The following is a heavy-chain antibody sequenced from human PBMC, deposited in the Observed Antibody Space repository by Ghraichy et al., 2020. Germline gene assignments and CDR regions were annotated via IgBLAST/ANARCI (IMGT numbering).Heavy chain of an antibody. D-gene: IGHD6-13*01. CDR2: INHSGST. CDR3: ARARGVGKALESSSWYFARGPDDY. V-gene: IGHV4-34*01. Sequence: SETLSLTCAVYGGSFSGYYWSWIRQPPGKGLEWIGEINHSGSTNYNPSLKSRVTISVDTSKNQFSLKLSSVTAADTAVYYCARARGVGKALESSSWYFARGPDDYWGQGTLVTVSS. CDR1: GGSFSGYY. J-gene: IGHJ4*02.